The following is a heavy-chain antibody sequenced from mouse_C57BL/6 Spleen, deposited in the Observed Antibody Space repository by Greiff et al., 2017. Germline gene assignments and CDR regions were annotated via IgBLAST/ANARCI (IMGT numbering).Heavy chain of an antibody. CDR3: ARHEAFYYYSFAY. CDR1: GFTFSSYG. D-gene: IGHD2-4*01. V-gene: IGHV5-6*01. CDR2: ISSGGSYT. J-gene: IGHJ3*01. Sequence: EVQGVESGGDLVKPGGSLKLSCAASGFTFSSYGMSWVRQTPDKRLEWVATISSGGSYTYYPDSVKGRFTFSRDNANNTLYLQMRSLKSEDTAMYYCARHEAFYYYSFAYWGQGTLVTVSA.